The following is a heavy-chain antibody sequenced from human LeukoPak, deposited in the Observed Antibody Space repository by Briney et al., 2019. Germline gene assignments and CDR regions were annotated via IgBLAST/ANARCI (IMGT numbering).Heavy chain of an antibody. V-gene: IGHV4-31*03. J-gene: IGHJ3*02. D-gene: IGHD1-1*01. CDR2: IYYSGST. Sequence: SETLSLTCTVSGGSISSGGYYWSWIRQHPGKGLEWIGYIYYSGSTYYNPSLKSRVTISVDTSKNQFSLKLSSVTAADTAVYYCARFSWNDAFDIWGQGTMVTVSS. CDR3: ARFSWNDAFDI. CDR1: GGSISSGGYY.